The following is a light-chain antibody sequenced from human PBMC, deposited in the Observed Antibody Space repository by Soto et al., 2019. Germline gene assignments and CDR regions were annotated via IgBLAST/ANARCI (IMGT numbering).Light chain of an antibody. Sequence: EIVMTQSPATLSVSPGERATLSCRASQSVSSNLAWYQQKPGQAPSLLIYGASTRATGIPARFSGSGSGTEFTLTISSLQSEDFAVYYCQQYNNWPSLTFGGGTKVDIK. V-gene: IGKV3-15*01. J-gene: IGKJ4*01. CDR1: QSVSSN. CDR3: QQYNNWPSLT. CDR2: GAS.